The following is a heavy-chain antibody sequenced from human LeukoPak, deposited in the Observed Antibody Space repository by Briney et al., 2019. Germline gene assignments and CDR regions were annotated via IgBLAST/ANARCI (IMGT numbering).Heavy chain of an antibody. CDR1: GFTFSSYW. Sequence: GGSLRLSCAASGFTFSSYWMTWVRQAPGKGLEWVAVISYDGSNKYYADSVKGRFTISRDNSKNTLYLQMNSLRAGDTAVYYCARVRKYSGYYSWYFDLWGRGTLVTVSS. D-gene: IGHD5-12*01. J-gene: IGHJ2*01. CDR2: ISYDGSNK. V-gene: IGHV3-30*03. CDR3: ARVRKYSGYYSWYFDL.